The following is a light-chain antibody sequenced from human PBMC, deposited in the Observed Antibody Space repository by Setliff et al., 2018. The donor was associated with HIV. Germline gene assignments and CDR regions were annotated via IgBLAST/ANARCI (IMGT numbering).Light chain of an antibody. CDR1: SSNIGSNY. V-gene: IGLV1-47*02. Sequence: QSVLAQPPSASGTPGQRVTISCSGGSSNIGSNYVYWFQLLPGTAPKLLIYYDNQRPSGVPDRFSGSKSGTSASLAISGLRSDDEAHYYCAAWDNRLSGYLFAAGTKVTVL. CDR3: AAWDNRLSGYL. J-gene: IGLJ1*01. CDR2: YDN.